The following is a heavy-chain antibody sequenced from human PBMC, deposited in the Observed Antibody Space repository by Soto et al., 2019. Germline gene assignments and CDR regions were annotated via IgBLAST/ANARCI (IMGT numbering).Heavy chain of an antibody. Sequence: PSETLSLTCTVSGGSISSYYWSWIRQPPGKGLEWIGYIYYSGSTNYNPSLKGRVTISVDTSKNQFSLKLSSVTAADTAVYYCARELMASYDAFDISGQGTMVIVS. CDR1: GGSISSYY. CDR3: ARELMASYDAFDI. D-gene: IGHD2-8*01. CDR2: IYYSGST. V-gene: IGHV4-59*01. J-gene: IGHJ3*02.